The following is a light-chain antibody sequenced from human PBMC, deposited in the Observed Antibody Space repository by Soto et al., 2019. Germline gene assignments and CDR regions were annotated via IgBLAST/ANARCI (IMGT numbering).Light chain of an antibody. CDR3: HQYNNWPSS. CDR2: GAS. V-gene: IGKV3-15*01. CDR1: QSVSVN. J-gene: IGKJ3*01. Sequence: EIVMTQSPTSLSGSPGERANLSCRTSQSVSVNLAWYQQKPGQAPRLLIYGASITATGIPARFSGSGSGTEVSLTISSLQSEDFAVYYCHQYNNWPSSFGPGTKVQIK.